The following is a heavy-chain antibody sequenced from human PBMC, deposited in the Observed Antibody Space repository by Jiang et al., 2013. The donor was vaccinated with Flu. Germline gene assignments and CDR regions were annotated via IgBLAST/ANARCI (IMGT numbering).Heavy chain of an antibody. CDR2: VYYSGYT. CDR1: GDSISSSIYY. J-gene: IGHJ5*02. CDR3: ARQRGDTMVRGVIKDWFDP. V-gene: IGHV4-39*01. Sequence: GSGLVKPSETLSLTCTVSGDSISSSIYYWGWIRQPPGKGLEWIGSVYYSGYTYFNPSLQSRVTISVDTSENQFSLKLSSVTAADTAVYYCARQRGDTMVRGVIKDWFDPGAREPRSPVSS. D-gene: IGHD3-10*01.